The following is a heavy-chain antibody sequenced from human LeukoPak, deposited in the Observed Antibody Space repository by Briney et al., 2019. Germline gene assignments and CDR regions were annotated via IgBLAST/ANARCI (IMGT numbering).Heavy chain of an antibody. CDR3: ARDSSWAVAGSSWFDP. V-gene: IGHV4-4*07. CDR1: GGSISSYY. Sequence: SETLSLTCTVSGGSISSYYWSWIRQPAGKGLEWIGRIYTSGSTNYNPSLKSRVTMSVDTSKNQFSLKLSSVTAAGTAVYYCARDSSWAVAGSSWFDPWGQGTLVTVSS. D-gene: IGHD6-19*01. CDR2: IYTSGST. J-gene: IGHJ5*02.